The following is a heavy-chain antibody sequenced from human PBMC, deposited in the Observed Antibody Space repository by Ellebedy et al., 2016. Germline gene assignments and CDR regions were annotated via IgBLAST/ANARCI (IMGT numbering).Heavy chain of an antibody. J-gene: IGHJ4*02. CDR1: GGTFSSYA. CDR2: IIPIFGTA. Sequence: SVKVSXXASGGTFSSYAISWVRQAPGQGLEWMGGIIPIFGTANYAQKFQGRVTITADESTSTAYMELSSLRSEDTAVYYCARDAAFGVVMGVWGQGTLVTVSS. CDR3: ARDAAFGVVMGV. D-gene: IGHD3-3*01. V-gene: IGHV1-69*13.